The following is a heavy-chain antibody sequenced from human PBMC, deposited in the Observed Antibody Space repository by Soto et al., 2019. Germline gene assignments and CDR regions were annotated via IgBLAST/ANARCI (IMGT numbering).Heavy chain of an antibody. CDR1: GYTFTSYY. V-gene: IGHV1-46*01. Sequence: ASVKVSCKASGYTFTSYYMHWVRQAPGQGLEWMGIINPSGGSTSYAQKFQGRVTMTRDTSTSTVYMELSSLRSEDTAVYYCARDGSMLRARYGMAVWDQGTTVTVSS. CDR3: ARDGSMLRARYGMAV. J-gene: IGHJ6*02. D-gene: IGHD2-8*01. CDR2: INPSGGST.